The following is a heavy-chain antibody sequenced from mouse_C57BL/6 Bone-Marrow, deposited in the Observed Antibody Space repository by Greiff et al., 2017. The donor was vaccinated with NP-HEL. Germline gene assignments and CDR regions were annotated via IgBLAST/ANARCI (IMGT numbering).Heavy chain of an antibody. V-gene: IGHV5-17*01. CDR1: GFTFSDYG. D-gene: IGHD2-4*01. CDR3: ANDYGGYFDV. Sequence: DVMLVESGGGLVKPGGSLKLSCAASGFTFSDYGMHWVRQAPEKGLEWVAYISSGSSTIYYADTVKGRFTISRDNAKNTLFLQMTSLRSEDTAMYYCANDYGGYFDVWGTGTTVTVSS. J-gene: IGHJ1*03. CDR2: ISSGSSTI.